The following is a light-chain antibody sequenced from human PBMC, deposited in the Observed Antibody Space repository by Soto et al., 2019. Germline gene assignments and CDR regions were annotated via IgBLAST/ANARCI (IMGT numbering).Light chain of an antibody. CDR2: DVS. J-gene: IGLJ1*01. V-gene: IGLV2-14*01. CDR3: SSFTGSSTYV. CDR1: SSDIGAYNY. Sequence: QSVLTQPASVSGSPGQSIAISCTGTSSDIGAYNYGSWYQQYPGKAPKLMIYDVSNRPSGVSDRFSGSKSGNTSSLTISGLQAEDEAEYYCSSFTGSSTYVFGTGTKVTVL.